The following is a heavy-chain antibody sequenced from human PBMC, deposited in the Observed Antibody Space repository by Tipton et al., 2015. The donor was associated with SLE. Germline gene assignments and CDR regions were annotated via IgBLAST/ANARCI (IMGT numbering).Heavy chain of an antibody. CDR3: ARGPFQRGLPGAY. D-gene: IGHD6-25*01. CDR1: GGSFSGYH. V-gene: IGHV4-34*01. CDR2: IADTGSP. Sequence: TLSLTCAVSGGSFSGYHWTWLRQPPGQGLEWIGGIADTGSPNYNPSLKSRVTISLDTSKSQFSLILNSLTAADTAVYYCARGPFQRGLPGAYWGQGTLITVSS. J-gene: IGHJ4*02.